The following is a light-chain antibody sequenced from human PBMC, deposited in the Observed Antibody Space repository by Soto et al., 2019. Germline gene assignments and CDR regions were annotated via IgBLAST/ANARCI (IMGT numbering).Light chain of an antibody. Sequence: DIQMTQSPSSLSASVGDRVTITCRASQSITYWLAWYQQKPGRAPKLLIYDGFHLQSGVPSRFSGSGSGTEFTLTISSLQTDDSATYYCQQYHSFSFTFGQGTKLESK. V-gene: IGKV1-5*01. J-gene: IGKJ2*01. CDR1: QSITYW. CDR2: DGF. CDR3: QQYHSFSFT.